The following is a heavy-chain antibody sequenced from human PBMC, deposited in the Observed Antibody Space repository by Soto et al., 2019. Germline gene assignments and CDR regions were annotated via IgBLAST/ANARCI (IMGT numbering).Heavy chain of an antibody. Sequence: PGGSLTLSCAASGFTFSSYSMNWVRQAPGKGLEWVSSISSSSSYIYYADSVKGRFTISRDNAKNSLYLQMNSLRAEDTAVYYCASWYYDSSGYFTIPRAFDYWGQGTLVTVSS. CDR2: ISSSSSYI. CDR3: ASWYYDSSGYFTIPRAFDY. J-gene: IGHJ4*02. D-gene: IGHD3-22*01. V-gene: IGHV3-21*01. CDR1: GFTFSSYS.